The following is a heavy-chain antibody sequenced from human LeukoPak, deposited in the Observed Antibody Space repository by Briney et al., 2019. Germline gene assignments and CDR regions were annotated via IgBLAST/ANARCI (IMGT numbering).Heavy chain of an antibody. J-gene: IGHJ4*02. Sequence: PSETLSLTCTASGGSISSSSYYWGWIRQPPGKGLEWIGSIYYSGSTYYNPSLKSRVTISVDTSKNQFSLKLSSVTAADTAVYYCARQNGGPPRSLDYWGQGTLVTVSS. CDR3: ARQNGGPPRSLDY. CDR2: IYYSGST. V-gene: IGHV4-39*01. D-gene: IGHD4-23*01. CDR1: GGSISSSSYY.